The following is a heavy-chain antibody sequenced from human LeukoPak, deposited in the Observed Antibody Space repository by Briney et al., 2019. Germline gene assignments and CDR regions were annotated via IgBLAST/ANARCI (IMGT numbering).Heavy chain of an antibody. CDR1: GFTFRSYT. CDR2: TSSSSSYK. V-gene: IGHV3-21*01. D-gene: IGHD2-2*01. CDR3: ARELGFCSSTSCYDAFDL. J-gene: IGHJ4*02. Sequence: GGSLRLSCAASGFTFRSYTMNWVRQAPGKGLEWVSSTSSSSSYKDYADSVKGRFTVSRDNAKNSLYLQMNSLRAEDTAVYYCARELGFCSSTSCYDAFDLWGQGTLVTVSS.